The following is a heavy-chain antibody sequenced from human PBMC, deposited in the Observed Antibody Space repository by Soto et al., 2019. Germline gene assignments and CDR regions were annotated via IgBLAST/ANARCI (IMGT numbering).Heavy chain of an antibody. J-gene: IGHJ4*02. D-gene: IGHD6-13*01. CDR1: GGSFIGYY. CDR2: INHRGSA. CDR3: ARYNAASGTYYFDY. V-gene: IGHV4-34*01. Sequence: SETLSLTCAVYGGSFIGYYWSWILQPPGKGLEWIGEINHRGSANYNPSLRSRVTMSVDISKSQFSLRLTSVTAADTAVYYCARYNAASGTYYFDYWGQGALVTVSS.